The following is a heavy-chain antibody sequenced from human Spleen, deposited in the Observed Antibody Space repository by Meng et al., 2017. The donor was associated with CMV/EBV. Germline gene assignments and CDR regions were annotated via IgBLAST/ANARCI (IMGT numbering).Heavy chain of an antibody. J-gene: IGHJ6*02. CDR2: ISSSGSTI. Sequence: GGSLRLSCVASGFTFSSYEMNWVRQAPGKGLEWVSYISSSGSTIYYADSVKGRFTISRDNAKNSLYLQMNSLRAEDTAVYYCARAYYGVDGMDVWGQGTTVTVSS. V-gene: IGHV3-48*03. CDR1: GFTFSSYE. CDR3: ARAYYGVDGMDV. D-gene: IGHD4-17*01.